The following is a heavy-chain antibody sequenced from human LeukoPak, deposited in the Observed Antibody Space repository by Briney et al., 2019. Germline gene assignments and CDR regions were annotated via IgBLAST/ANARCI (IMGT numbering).Heavy chain of an antibody. Sequence: PSETLSLTCTVSGGSISSYYWSWIRQPPGKGLEWIGYIYYSGSTNYNPSLKSRVTISVDTSKNQFSLKLSSVTAADTAVYYCARARGGSYRLRGSFDYWGQGTLVTVSS. D-gene: IGHD1-26*01. CDR3: ARARGGSYRLRGSFDY. CDR1: GGSISSYY. J-gene: IGHJ4*02. V-gene: IGHV4-59*08. CDR2: IYYSGST.